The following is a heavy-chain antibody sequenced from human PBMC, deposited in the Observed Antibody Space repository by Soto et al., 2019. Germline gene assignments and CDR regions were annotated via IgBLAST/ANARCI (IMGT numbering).Heavy chain of an antibody. D-gene: IGHD3-16*01. Sequence: LRLSCTASGFTFSSYAMHWVRQAPGRGLEWVAVVSYDGSIENYVDSVRGRFTISRDNSKNTVFLQMNSLRVEDTAVYYCAKDLYYYDFSLDDSWGQGTLVTVSS. CDR1: GFTFSSYA. CDR3: AKDLYYYDFSLDDS. V-gene: IGHV3-30*18. J-gene: IGHJ5*02. CDR2: VSYDGSIE.